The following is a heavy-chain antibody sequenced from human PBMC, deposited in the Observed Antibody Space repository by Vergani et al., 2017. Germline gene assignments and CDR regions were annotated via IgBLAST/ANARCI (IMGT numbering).Heavy chain of an antibody. Sequence: QVHLVESGGGVVQPGRSLRLSCVVSGFTSSYYGMHWVRQAPGKGLEWVAVISYDGTQKYYADSVKGRFTISRDNSKSTLYLQMNSLRADDSAVYYCTKAGQYDSDNFHDSWGQGALVTVAS. D-gene: IGHD3-22*01. CDR2: ISYDGTQK. V-gene: IGHV3-30*18. CDR3: TKAGQYDSDNFHDS. CDR1: GFTSSYYG. J-gene: IGHJ1*01.